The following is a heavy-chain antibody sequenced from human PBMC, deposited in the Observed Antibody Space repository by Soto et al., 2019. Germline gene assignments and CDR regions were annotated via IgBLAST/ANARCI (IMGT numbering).Heavy chain of an antibody. D-gene: IGHD2-2*01. Sequence: SVKVSCKASGGTFSSYAISWVRQAPGQGLEWMGGIIPIFGTANYAQKFQGRVTITADESTSTAYMELSSLRSEDTAVYYCASGCSSTSCYYYYGMDVWGQGTTVTVSS. CDR3: ASGCSSTSCYYYYGMDV. CDR1: GGTFSSYA. CDR2: IIPIFGTA. V-gene: IGHV1-69*13. J-gene: IGHJ6*02.